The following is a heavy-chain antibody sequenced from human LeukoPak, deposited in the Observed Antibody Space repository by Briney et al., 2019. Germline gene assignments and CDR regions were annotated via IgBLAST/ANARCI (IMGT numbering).Heavy chain of an antibody. J-gene: IGHJ6*03. CDR2: IIPIFGTA. CDR3: ARGTYSYYDFWSGYYMDV. CDR1: GGTFSSYA. D-gene: IGHD3-3*01. V-gene: IGHV1-69*05. Sequence: SVKVSCKASGGTFSSYAISWVRQAPGQGLEWMGGIIPIFGTANYAQKFQGRVTITTDESTSTAYMELSSLRSEDTAVYYCARGTYSYYDFWSGYYMDVWGKGTTVTVSS.